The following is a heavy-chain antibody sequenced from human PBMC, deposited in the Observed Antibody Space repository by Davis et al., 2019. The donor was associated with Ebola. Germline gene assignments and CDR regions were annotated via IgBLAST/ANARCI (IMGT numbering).Heavy chain of an antibody. Sequence: AASVKVSCKASGYTFTSYYMYWVRQAPGQGLEWMGWISAYNGNTNYAQKLQGRVTMTTDTSTSTAYMELRSLRSDDTAVYYCARAGWLQPFDYWGQGTLVTVSS. J-gene: IGHJ4*02. CDR1: GYTFTSYY. CDR3: ARAGWLQPFDY. V-gene: IGHV1-18*04. CDR2: ISAYNGNT. D-gene: IGHD5-24*01.